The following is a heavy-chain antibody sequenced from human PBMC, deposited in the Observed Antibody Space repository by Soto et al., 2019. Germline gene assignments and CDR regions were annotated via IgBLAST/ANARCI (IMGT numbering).Heavy chain of an antibody. V-gene: IGHV3-23*01. D-gene: IGHD3-16*01. CDR3: ATFTFGRPFDT. Sequence: PWGSRRLSWAASGFTFNTYSMSWVRQAPGQGLEWVSAISGSGFSTYYADSVKGRFSNTSDSSKNTLFLQMNSLRADDTAVYFCATFTFGRPFDTWGQGTMVTVSS. J-gene: IGHJ3*02. CDR2: ISGSGFST. CDR1: GFTFNTYS.